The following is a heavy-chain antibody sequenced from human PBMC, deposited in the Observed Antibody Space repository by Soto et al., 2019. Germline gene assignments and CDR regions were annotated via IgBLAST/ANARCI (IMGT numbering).Heavy chain of an antibody. CDR2: TSAYNGNT. Sequence: GASVKVSCKASGYTFTSYGISCVRQAPGQGLEWMGWTSAYNGNTNYAQKLQGRVTMTTDTSTSTAYMELRSLRSDDTAVYYCARDWNSNWFDPWGQGTLVTVSS. CDR3: ARDWNSNWFDP. CDR1: GYTFTSYG. J-gene: IGHJ5*02. V-gene: IGHV1-18*01. D-gene: IGHD1-7*01.